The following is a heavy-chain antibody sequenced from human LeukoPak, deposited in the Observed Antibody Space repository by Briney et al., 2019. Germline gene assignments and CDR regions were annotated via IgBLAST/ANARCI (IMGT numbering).Heavy chain of an antibody. V-gene: IGHV3-30-3*01. D-gene: IGHD3-3*01. CDR3: AINPTDLRTANQKL. CDR2: ISYDGSNK. Sequence: GGSLRLSCAASGFTFSSYAMHWVRQAPGKGLEWVAVISYDGSNKYYADSVKGRFTISRDNSKNTLNLQMNSLRAEDTAVYYCAINPTDLRTANQKLWGQGTLVTVSS. CDR1: GFTFSSYA. J-gene: IGHJ4*02.